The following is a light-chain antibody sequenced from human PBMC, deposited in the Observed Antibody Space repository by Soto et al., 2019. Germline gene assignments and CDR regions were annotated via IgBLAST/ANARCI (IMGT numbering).Light chain of an antibody. CDR3: SAFTSSSTWV. Sequence: QSALTQPASVSGSPGQSITISCTGTSSDVGGYNYLSWYQHHPGKAPKLMIYEVSYRPSGVSNRFSGSKSGNTASLTISGLQAEDEGDYYCSAFTSSSTWVFGGGTKLTVL. CDR2: EVS. J-gene: IGLJ3*02. CDR1: SSDVGGYNY. V-gene: IGLV2-14*01.